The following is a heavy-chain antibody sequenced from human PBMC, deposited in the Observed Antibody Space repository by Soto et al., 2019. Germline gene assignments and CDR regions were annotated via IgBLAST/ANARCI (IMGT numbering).Heavy chain of an antibody. D-gene: IGHD6-13*01. CDR1: GGSFSGYY. J-gene: IGHJ6*02. CDR3: ARGIAAAGTRAANYYYYYGMDV. CDR2: INHSGST. Sequence: SETLSLTCAVYGGSFSGYYWSWIRQPPGKGLEWIGEINHSGSTNYNPSLKSRVTISVDTSKNQFSLKLSSVTAADTAVYYCARGIAAAGTRAANYYYYYGMDVWGQGTTVTAP. V-gene: IGHV4-34*01.